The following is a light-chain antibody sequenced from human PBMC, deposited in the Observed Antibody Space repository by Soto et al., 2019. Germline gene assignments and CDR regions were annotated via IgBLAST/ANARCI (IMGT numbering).Light chain of an antibody. CDR2: EVS. J-gene: IGLJ2*01. V-gene: IGLV2-14*01. CDR1: SSDIGSYNY. CDR3: TSHTSSSTVV. Sequence: QSALTQPASVSGSPGQSITISCTGTSSDIGSYNYVSWYQQHPGRAPKLIIYEVSHRPSGVSNRFSGSKSGNTASLSISGRQAEDEADYYCTSHTSSSTVVFGGGTKLTVL.